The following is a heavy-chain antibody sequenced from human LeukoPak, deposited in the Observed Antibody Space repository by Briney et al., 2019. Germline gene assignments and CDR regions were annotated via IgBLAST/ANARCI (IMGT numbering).Heavy chain of an antibody. Sequence: PSETLSLTCTVSGGSISSGSYYWSWIRQPPGKGLEWIGYIYDGGNTYYNPSLKSRVTISVDTSKNQFSLRLRSVTAADTAVYYCVKQRLRNAFDLWGQGTMVTVSS. V-gene: IGHV4-30-4*01. CDR3: VKQRLRNAFDL. D-gene: IGHD3-22*01. J-gene: IGHJ3*01. CDR2: IYDGGNT. CDR1: GGSISSGSYY.